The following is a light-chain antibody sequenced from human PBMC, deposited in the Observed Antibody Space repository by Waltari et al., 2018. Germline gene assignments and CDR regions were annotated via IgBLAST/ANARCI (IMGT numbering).Light chain of an antibody. Sequence: DIQMTQSPSSLSASVGDRVTITCRASQSISSFLNWYQQKPGKAPKLLIYAASSLQSGVPLRFSVSGSGTDFTLTISSLQPEDFATYYCQQSYSAPRTFGQGTKVEIK. CDR3: QQSYSAPRT. CDR1: QSISSF. CDR2: AAS. J-gene: IGKJ1*01. V-gene: IGKV1-39*01.